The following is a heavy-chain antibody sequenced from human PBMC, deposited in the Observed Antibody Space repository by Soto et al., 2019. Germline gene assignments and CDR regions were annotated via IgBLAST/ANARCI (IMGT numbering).Heavy chain of an antibody. Sequence: EVQLVESGGGLVQPGRSLRLSCAASGFTFDDYAMHGVRRVPGKGLGWVSSVSWNSNIIGYADSVKGRFTRSRDNAQNSLYLQMNSLRAEDWALEYCARGGPDGFCSGGRCYFDDWGQGTMVAVSS. D-gene: IGHD2-15*01. J-gene: IGHJ4*02. CDR2: VSWNSNII. CDR3: ARGGPDGFCSGGRCYFDD. V-gene: IGHV3-9*01. CDR1: GFTFDDYA.